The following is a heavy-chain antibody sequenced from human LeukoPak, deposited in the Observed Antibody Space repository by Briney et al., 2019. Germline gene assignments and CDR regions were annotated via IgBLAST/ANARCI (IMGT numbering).Heavy chain of an antibody. CDR1: GYTFTSYG. Sequence: ASVKVSCQASGYTFTSYGISWVRQAPGQGLAWMGWISAYNGNTNYAQKLQGRVTMTTDTSTSTAYMELRSLRSDDTAVYYCARDANTHYYYDSSGYTASDYWGQGTLVTVSS. J-gene: IGHJ4*02. D-gene: IGHD3-22*01. CDR2: ISAYNGNT. V-gene: IGHV1-18*01. CDR3: ARDANTHYYYDSSGYTASDY.